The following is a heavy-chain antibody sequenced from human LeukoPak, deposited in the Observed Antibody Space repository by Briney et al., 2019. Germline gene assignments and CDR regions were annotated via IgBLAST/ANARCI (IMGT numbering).Heavy chain of an antibody. D-gene: IGHD3-22*01. CDR3: ARSANYFDTSGQDY. CDR2: TNRDDSDT. Sequence: QPGGSLRLSCAASGFTFSGYWMHWVRQAPGKGLAWVSRTNRDDSDTSYADSVKGRFTISRDKAKSTLYLQMNSLRVEDTAVYYCARSANYFDTSGQDYWGQGTLVTVSS. CDR1: GFTFSGYW. V-gene: IGHV3-74*01. J-gene: IGHJ4*02.